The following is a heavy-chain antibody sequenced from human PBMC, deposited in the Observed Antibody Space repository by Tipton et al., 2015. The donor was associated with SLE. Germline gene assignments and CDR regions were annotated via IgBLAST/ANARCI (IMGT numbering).Heavy chain of an antibody. D-gene: IGHD3-22*01. CDR3: ARGPSPTVVFGFDI. CDR2: IYYSGSF. Sequence: TLSLTCIVSGGSSSGHFWSWIRQPPGKGPQWIGNIYYSGSFNYSPSLKRRVTISVDTSKNQFSLKLRSVTAADTAAYFCARGPSPTVVFGFDIWGQGTMVTVSS. V-gene: IGHV4-59*11. J-gene: IGHJ3*02. CDR1: GGSSSGHF.